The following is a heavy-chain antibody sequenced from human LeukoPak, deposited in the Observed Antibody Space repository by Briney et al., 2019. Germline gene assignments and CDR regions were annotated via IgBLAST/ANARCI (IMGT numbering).Heavy chain of an antibody. Sequence: GGSLRLSYAASGFTFSSYAMHWVRQAPGKGLEWVALISYDGSNKYYADSVKGRFTISRDNSKNTLYLQMNSLRVEDTAMYYCARSRGVSGFDYAYWGRGTLVTVSS. CDR2: ISYDGSNK. J-gene: IGHJ4*02. CDR3: ARSRGVSGFDYAY. D-gene: IGHD5-12*01. CDR1: GFTFSSYA. V-gene: IGHV3-30*04.